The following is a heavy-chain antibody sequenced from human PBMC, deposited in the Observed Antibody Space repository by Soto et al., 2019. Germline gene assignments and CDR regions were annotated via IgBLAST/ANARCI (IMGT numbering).Heavy chain of an antibody. Sequence: QVQMVESGGGVVQPGTSLRRSCVASGFTFGRSGMHWVRQAPGGALEWVAIIWFDGSKKYYADSVKGRLTVSIDNSKNTLYLQMDSLRGDDTAVYYCARDLNTGYIDYWGQGTLVTVSS. CDR2: IWFDGSKK. V-gene: IGHV3-33*01. J-gene: IGHJ4*02. CDR3: ARDLNTGYIDY. CDR1: GFTFGRSG. D-gene: IGHD5-12*01.